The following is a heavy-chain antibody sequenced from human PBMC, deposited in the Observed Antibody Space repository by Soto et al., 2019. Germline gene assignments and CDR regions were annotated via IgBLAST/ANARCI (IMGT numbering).Heavy chain of an antibody. D-gene: IGHD4-17*01. CDR1: GGSFSTYG. Sequence: QVQLVQSGAEVKKPGSSVKVSCKASGGSFSTYGINWVRLAPGQGLEWMGGIIPKFGTTNYAQKFRGRVTINADEATNTAYMELNYLRSEDTAVYCCAGELDPYYGCNSRSIDYWGQGTLVTVSS. CDR2: IIPKFGTT. CDR3: AGELDPYYGCNSRSIDY. J-gene: IGHJ4*02. V-gene: IGHV1-69*13.